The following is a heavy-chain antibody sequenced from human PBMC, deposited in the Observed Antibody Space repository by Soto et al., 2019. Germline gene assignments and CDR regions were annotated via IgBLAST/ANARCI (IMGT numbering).Heavy chain of an antibody. CDR3: AKDHEKSEEPHIIGYYYKGMDV. D-gene: IGHD3-10*01. CDR2: ISGNGVNT. Sequence: PGGSLRLSCAASGFTFSAYAMSWVRQAPGKGLEWVSIISGNGVNTYYADSVKGRLTISRDNFKNTLYLQIHSLRAEDTAVYFCAKDHEKSEEPHIIGYYYKGMDVWGQGTTVTVSS. V-gene: IGHV3-23*01. CDR1: GFTFSAYA. J-gene: IGHJ6*02.